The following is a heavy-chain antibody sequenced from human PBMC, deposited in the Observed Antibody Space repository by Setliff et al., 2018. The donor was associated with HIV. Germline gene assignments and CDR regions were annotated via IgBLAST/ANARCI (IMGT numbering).Heavy chain of an antibody. J-gene: IGHJ4*02. D-gene: IGHD1-26*01. V-gene: IGHV3-48*01. CDR1: GITFSSYS. Sequence: GGSLRLSCVDSGITFSSYSMYWVRQAPGKGLEWVSYISSSSSTIYYVDSVKGRFTISRDNARYSLYLQMNSLRAEDTAVYYCARGHSGSYFPYFDYWGQGTLVTVSS. CDR2: ISSSSSTI. CDR3: ARGHSGSYFPYFDY.